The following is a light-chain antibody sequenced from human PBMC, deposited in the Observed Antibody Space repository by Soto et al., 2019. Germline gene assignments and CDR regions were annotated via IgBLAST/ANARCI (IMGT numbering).Light chain of an antibody. CDR1: QSISNH. CDR3: QQSYRTPWT. V-gene: IGKV1-39*01. CDR2: AAS. J-gene: IGKJ1*01. Sequence: DIQMTQSPSSLSASIGDSVTITCRASQSISNHLDWYQQKAGEAPKLLMYAASSLQNGVPPRFSGSGSGTDFALTITSLQPEDFATYYCQQSYRTPWTFGQGTKVEIK.